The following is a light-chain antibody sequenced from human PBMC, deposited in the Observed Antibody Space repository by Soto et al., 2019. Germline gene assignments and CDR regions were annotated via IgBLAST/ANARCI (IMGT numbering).Light chain of an antibody. CDR3: AAWDDSLNGVV. CDR2: DNN. J-gene: IGLJ3*02. CDR1: SSNIGSNT. V-gene: IGLV1-44*01. Sequence: QAVVTQSPSASGTPGQRVTISCSGSSSNIGSNTVNWYQQLPGTAPKLLIYDNNHRPSGVPDRFSGSKSGTSASLAISGLQSEDEADYYCAAWDDSLNGVVFGGGTKVTVL.